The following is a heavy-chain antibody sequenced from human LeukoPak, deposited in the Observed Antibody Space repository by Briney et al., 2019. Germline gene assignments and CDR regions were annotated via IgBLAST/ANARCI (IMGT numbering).Heavy chain of an antibody. V-gene: IGHV3-48*01. D-gene: IGHD3-10*01. Sequence: GSLRLSCAASGFTFSSYSMNWVRQAPGKGLEWVSYISSSSSTIYYADSVKGRFTISRDNSKNSLYLQMNSLRAEDTAVYYCVKLGGYGSGRYYNALPFDYWGQGTLVTVSS. CDR3: VKLGGYGSGRYYNALPFDY. CDR2: ISSSSSTI. J-gene: IGHJ4*02. CDR1: GFTFSSYS.